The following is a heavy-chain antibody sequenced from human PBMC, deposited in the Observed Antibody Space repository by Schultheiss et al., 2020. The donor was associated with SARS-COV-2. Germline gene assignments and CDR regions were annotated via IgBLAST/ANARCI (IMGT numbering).Heavy chain of an antibody. D-gene: IGHD1-26*01. J-gene: IGHJ4*02. CDR2: ISGSGGST. CDR3: ARVRVGAKDY. CDR1: GFTVSSNY. Sequence: GGSLRLSCAASGFTVSSNYMSWVRQAPGKGLEWVSAISGSGGSTYYADSVKGRFTISRDNSKNTLYLQMNSLRAEDTAVYYCARVRVGAKDYWGQGTLVTVSS. V-gene: IGHV3-66*02.